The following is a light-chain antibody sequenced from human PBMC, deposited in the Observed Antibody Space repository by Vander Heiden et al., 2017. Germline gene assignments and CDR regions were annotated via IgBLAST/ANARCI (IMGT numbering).Light chain of an antibody. Sequence: QSALTQPPPASGSPGQSVTISCTGTIRDVGDYNFASWFRQYPGKAPRLIIYEVSKRPSGVPDRFFGSTSGNTASLTVTGLQAEDEAQYYCASYAGSTTWVFGGGTKVTVL. J-gene: IGLJ3*02. CDR1: IRDVGDYNF. CDR2: EVS. CDR3: ASYAGSTTWV. V-gene: IGLV2-8*01.